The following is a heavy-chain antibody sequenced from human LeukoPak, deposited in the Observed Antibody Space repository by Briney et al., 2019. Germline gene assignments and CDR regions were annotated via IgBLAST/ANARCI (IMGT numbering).Heavy chain of an antibody. D-gene: IGHD3-22*01. CDR3: AREQTYYVSSGYYYVTYLQH. V-gene: IGHV4-4*07. J-gene: IGHJ1*01. CDR1: GASISSSY. Sequence: NASETLSLTCTVSGASISSSYCTWIRQSAGEGLEWIGRMSRGGSTTDNPSFKGGVTMSLNASKGQFSLNLWPVTAADTAVYYWAREQTYYVSSGYYYVTYLQHWGPGILVTVS. CDR2: MSRGGST.